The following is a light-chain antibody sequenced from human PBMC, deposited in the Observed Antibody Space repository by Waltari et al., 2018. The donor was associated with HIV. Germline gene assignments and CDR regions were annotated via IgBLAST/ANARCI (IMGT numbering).Light chain of an antibody. CDR2: TAS. Sequence: IQMTQSPSSVSASVGDRVTITCRASQDISRWLAWYQQKPGKAPKLLIYTASTLQSGVPSRFSGSGSGTDFSLTITSLQPEDFATYYCLQADSFPITFGQGTRLDIK. CDR3: LQADSFPIT. V-gene: IGKV1-12*01. CDR1: QDISRW. J-gene: IGKJ5*01.